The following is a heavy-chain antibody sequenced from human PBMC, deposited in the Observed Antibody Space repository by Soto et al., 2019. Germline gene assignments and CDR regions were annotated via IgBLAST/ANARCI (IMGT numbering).Heavy chain of an antibody. J-gene: IGHJ4*02. CDR2: IFSNDEK. Sequence: QVTLKESGPVLVKPTETLTLTCTVSGFSLSNARLGVSWIRQPPGKALEWLAHIFSNDEKSYSPSLKSRLTISKDPSKSQVVLTMPNMAPVATATYYCARFSISGYPNLLSCDYWGQGTLVTFPS. CDR3: ARFSISGYPNLLSCDY. D-gene: IGHD6-25*01. CDR1: GFSLSNARLG. V-gene: IGHV2-26*01.